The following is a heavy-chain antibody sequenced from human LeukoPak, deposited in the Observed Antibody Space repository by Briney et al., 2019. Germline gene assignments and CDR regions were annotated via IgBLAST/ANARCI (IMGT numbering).Heavy chain of an antibody. D-gene: IGHD3-10*02. V-gene: IGHV1-2*02. CDR3: ARDLMDVRGVITPESYFDY. CDR2: INPNSGGT. Sequence: ASVKVSCKASGYIFTGYYMHWVRQAPGQGLEWMGWINPNSGGTNYAQKFQGRVTMTRDTSISTAYMELSRLRSDDTAVYYCARDLMDVRGVITPESYFDYWGQGTLVTVSS. J-gene: IGHJ4*02. CDR1: GYIFTGYY.